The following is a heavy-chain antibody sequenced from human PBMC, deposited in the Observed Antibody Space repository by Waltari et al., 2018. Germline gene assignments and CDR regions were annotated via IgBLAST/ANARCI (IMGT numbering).Heavy chain of an antibody. J-gene: IGHJ4*02. D-gene: IGHD3-9*01. CDR3: AKRWAIYYFEY. CDR2: ITESGDT. V-gene: IGHV3-23*04. CDR1: GFTFKNFA. Sequence: EVQLVESGGGLVQPGGSLSLSCAASGFTFKNFAMSWVRQAPGKGIEWVSTITESGDTFYADSVKGRFATSRDNYKNTLSLQMNSLRAEDTAVYYCAKRWAIYYFEYWGQGNLVTVSS.